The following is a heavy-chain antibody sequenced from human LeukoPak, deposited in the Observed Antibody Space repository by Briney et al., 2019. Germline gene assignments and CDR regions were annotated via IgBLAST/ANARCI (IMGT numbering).Heavy chain of an antibody. CDR3: ARAPYDSSGYRVFDI. Sequence: PSETLSLTCAVYGGSFSGYYWSWIRQPPGKGLEWIGEINHSGSTNYNPSLKSRVTISVDTSKNQFSLKLSSVTAADTAVYYCARAPYDSSGYRVFDIWGQGTMVTVSS. V-gene: IGHV4-34*01. CDR2: INHSGST. J-gene: IGHJ3*02. CDR1: GGSFSGYY. D-gene: IGHD3-22*01.